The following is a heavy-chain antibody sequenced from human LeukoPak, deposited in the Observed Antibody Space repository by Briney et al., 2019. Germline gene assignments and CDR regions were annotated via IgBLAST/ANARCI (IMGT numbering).Heavy chain of an antibody. V-gene: IGHV4-59*01. CDR3: ARGGGYRYCSSTSCYVWFDP. Sequence: NPSETLSLTCTVSGGSISSYYWSWIRQPPGKGLEWIGYIYYSGSTNYNPSLKSRVTISVDTSKNQFSLKLSSVTAADTAVYYCARGGGYRYCSSTSCYVWFDPWGQGTLVTVSS. CDR1: GGSISSYY. D-gene: IGHD2-2*01. CDR2: IYYSGST. J-gene: IGHJ5*02.